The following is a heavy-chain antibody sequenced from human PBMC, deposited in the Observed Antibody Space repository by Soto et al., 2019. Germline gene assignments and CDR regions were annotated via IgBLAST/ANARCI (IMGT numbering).Heavy chain of an antibody. J-gene: IGHJ4*02. CDR2: FYYSGST. V-gene: IGHV4-59*01. CDR1: GGSLSSYD. CDR3: ARATSIAVAGRPLYYFDY. Sequence: PXXTLSLPGTVSGGSLSSYDWSWIRQPPGKGMEWIGYFYYSGSTNYNPSLKSRVTISVETSKNQFSLKLGSVAAADTAVYYCARATSIAVAGRPLYYFDYWGQGIMVTGSS. D-gene: IGHD6-19*01.